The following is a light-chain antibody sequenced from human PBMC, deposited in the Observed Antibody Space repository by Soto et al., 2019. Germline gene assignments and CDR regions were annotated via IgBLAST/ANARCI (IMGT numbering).Light chain of an antibody. Sequence: IVLTQSPATLSLSPGERATLSCRARQSVSSYLAWYQQKPGQAPRLLIYDASNRATGIPARFSGSGSGTDFTLTISSLEPEDLAVYYCQQRSNWPPGLTFGGGTKVEIK. V-gene: IGKV3-11*01. CDR3: QQRSNWPPGLT. CDR1: QSVSSY. J-gene: IGKJ4*01. CDR2: DAS.